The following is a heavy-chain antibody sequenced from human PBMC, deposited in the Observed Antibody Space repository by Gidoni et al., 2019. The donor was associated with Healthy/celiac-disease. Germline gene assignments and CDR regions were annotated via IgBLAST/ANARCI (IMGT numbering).Heavy chain of an antibody. CDR3: ARLAVGATVMDY. CDR2: IYYSGST. V-gene: IGHV4-39*01. J-gene: IGHJ4*02. D-gene: IGHD1-26*01. Sequence: QLQLQESGPGLVKPSETLSLTCTVSGGSISSSSYYWGWIRQPPGKGLEWIGSIYYSGSTYYNPSLKSRVTISVDTSKNQFSLKLSSVTAADTAVYYCARLAVGATVMDYWGQGTLVTVSS. CDR1: GGSISSSSYY.